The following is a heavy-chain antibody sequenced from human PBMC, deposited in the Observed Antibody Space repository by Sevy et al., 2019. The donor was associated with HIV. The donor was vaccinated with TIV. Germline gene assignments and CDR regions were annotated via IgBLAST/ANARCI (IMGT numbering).Heavy chain of an antibody. CDR3: ARDHRVVVAATSLYYYGMDV. CDR2: ISSSGSTI. Sequence: GGSLRLSCAASGFTFSDYYMSWIRQAPGKGLEWVSYISSSGSTIYYADSVKGRFTISRDNAKNSLYLKMNSLRAEDTAVYYCARDHRVVVAATSLYYYGMDVWGQGTTVTVSS. J-gene: IGHJ6*02. CDR1: GFTFSDYY. V-gene: IGHV3-11*01. D-gene: IGHD2-15*01.